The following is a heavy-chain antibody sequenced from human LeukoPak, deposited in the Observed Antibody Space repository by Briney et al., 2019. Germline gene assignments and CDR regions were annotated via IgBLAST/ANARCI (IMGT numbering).Heavy chain of an antibody. CDR2: ISGTSSYI. J-gene: IGHJ4*02. D-gene: IGHD3-10*01. V-gene: IGHV3-21*01. Sequence: PGGSLRLSCAASGFTFSSYSMNWVRQAPGKGLEWVSFISGTSSYIYYADSVNGRFTISRDNAKNSLYLQMNSLRAEDTAVYYCARGEYGSGSYHIDYWGQGTLVTVSS. CDR3: ARGEYGSGSYHIDY. CDR1: GFTFSSYS.